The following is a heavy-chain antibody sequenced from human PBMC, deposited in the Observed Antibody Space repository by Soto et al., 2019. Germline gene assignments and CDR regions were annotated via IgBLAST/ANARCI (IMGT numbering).Heavy chain of an antibody. D-gene: IGHD2-15*01. J-gene: IGHJ6*02. CDR3: ARDRGYDAHDYYYNAMDV. CDR2: IRGFSPYT. Sequence: GGSLRLSCISSGFTFRTYTMNWVRQAPGKGLEWVSGIRGFSPYTFYAELVKGRFTISRDNAKNSLYLQMNSLRAEDTAVYYCARDRGYDAHDYYYNAMDVWGQGTTVTVSS. CDR1: GFTFRTYT. V-gene: IGHV3-21*01.